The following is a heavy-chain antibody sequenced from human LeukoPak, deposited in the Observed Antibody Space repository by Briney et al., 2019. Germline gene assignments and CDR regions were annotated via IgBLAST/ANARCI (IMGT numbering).Heavy chain of an antibody. CDR2: INWNGGNT. Sequence: PGGSLRLSCAASGFTFDDYGMTWVRQAPGKGLEWVSGINWNGGNTAYADSVRGRFTISRDSAKNSLYLEMNSLRVEDTALYYCARVYDYVWGSYDYWGQGTLVTVSS. V-gene: IGHV3-20*04. CDR1: GFTFDDYG. D-gene: IGHD3-16*01. J-gene: IGHJ4*02. CDR3: ARVYDYVWGSYDY.